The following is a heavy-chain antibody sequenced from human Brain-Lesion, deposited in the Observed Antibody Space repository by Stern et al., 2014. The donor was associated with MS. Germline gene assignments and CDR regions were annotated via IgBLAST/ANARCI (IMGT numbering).Heavy chain of an antibody. D-gene: IGHD2-15*01. Sequence: EVHLVESGGGLKQPGESLRLSCEASGFTFGNYAMGWVRLAPGKGLGWVAGIFLNVGNTFYLDSVKGRFTISRDNSAKTVYLQMSSLRAEDTALYYCVRDNRVVTYWGQGALVTVSS. CDR1: GFTFGNYA. CDR2: IFLNVGNT. CDR3: VRDNRVVTY. V-gene: IGHV3-23*04. J-gene: IGHJ4*02.